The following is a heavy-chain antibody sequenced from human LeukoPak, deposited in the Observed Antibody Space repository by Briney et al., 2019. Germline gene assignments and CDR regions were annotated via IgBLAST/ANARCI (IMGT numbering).Heavy chain of an antibody. CDR2: FYTREST. CDR3: ARSWSYNWFDP. Sequence: SETLSLTCTVSGGSISNYYWSWVRQPAGRGLEWIGRFYTRESTNYNPSLKSRVTMSVDTSKNQFSLKLSSVTAADTAVYYCARSWSYNWFDPWGQGTLVTVSS. D-gene: IGHD6-13*01. V-gene: IGHV4-4*07. CDR1: GGSISNYY. J-gene: IGHJ5*02.